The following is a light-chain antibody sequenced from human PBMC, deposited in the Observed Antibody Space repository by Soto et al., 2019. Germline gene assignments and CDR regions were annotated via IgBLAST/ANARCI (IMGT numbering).Light chain of an antibody. Sequence: QSVLTQPASVSGSPGQSITISCTGTNNDVGAYPYVSWYQQHPGTAPKLVTYEVTHRPSGISDRLSGSKAGNRASLTISGLQADDDSDYYCSSFAPSGTTVIFGGGTKLTVL. J-gene: IGLJ2*01. V-gene: IGLV2-14*01. CDR1: NNDVGAYPY. CDR2: EVT. CDR3: SSFAPSGTTVI.